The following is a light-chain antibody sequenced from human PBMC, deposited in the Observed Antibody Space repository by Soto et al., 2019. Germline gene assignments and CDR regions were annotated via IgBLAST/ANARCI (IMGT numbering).Light chain of an antibody. V-gene: IGKV3-20*01. CDR3: QQYGSSPLIS. CDR1: QTVSITY. J-gene: IGKJ5*01. CDR2: GAS. Sequence: VLTQSPGTLSLSPGESATLSCMASQTVSITYLTWYQQKPGQAPRLLILGASKRATGIPDRFSGSGSGRDFTLTISGLEPEDFAVYYCQQYGSSPLISFGQGTRLEIK.